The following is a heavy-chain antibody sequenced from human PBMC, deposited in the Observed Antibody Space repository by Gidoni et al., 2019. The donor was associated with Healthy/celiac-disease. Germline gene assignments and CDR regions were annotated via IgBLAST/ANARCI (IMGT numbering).Heavy chain of an antibody. J-gene: IGHJ5*02. Sequence: QVQLVESGGGVVQPGRSLRLSCAASGFTFSSYGMHWVRQAPGKGLEWVAVIWYDGSNKYYADSVKGRFTISRDNSKNTLYLQMNSLRAEDTAVYYCARDRCSSTSCYRVGWFDPWGQGTLVTVSS. V-gene: IGHV3-33*01. CDR2: IWYDGSNK. CDR1: GFTFSSYG. CDR3: ARDRCSSTSCYRVGWFDP. D-gene: IGHD2-2*02.